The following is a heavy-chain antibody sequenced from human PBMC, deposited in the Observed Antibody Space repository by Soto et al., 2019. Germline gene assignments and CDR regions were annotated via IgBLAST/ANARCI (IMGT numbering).Heavy chain of an antibody. J-gene: IGHJ4*02. CDR3: ARGKFYFDN. V-gene: IGHV1-18*01. CDR1: GYRFTTYA. Sequence: QVQLVQSETEVKKPGASVKVSCKASGYRFTTYAITWVRQAHGQGLEWMGWISPHNNNTEYVQKFQGRVAMTADTSTSTTYMEVRSLRSDDTALYYCARGKFYFDNWGQGTLVTVSS. CDR2: ISPHNNNT.